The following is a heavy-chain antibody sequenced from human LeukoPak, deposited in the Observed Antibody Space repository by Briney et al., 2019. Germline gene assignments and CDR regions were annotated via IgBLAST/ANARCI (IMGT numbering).Heavy chain of an antibody. CDR2: IRYDGSNT. J-gene: IGHJ4*02. V-gene: IGHV3-30*02. Sequence: GGSLRLSCAASGFTFNNYGMHWVRQAPGKGLEWLAFIRYDGSNTYYADSVKGRFTISRDNSKNTLYLQMNSLRAEDTAVYYCAKDRGYYFDYWGQGTLVTVSS. D-gene: IGHD3-10*01. CDR3: AKDRGYYFDY. CDR1: GFTFNNYG.